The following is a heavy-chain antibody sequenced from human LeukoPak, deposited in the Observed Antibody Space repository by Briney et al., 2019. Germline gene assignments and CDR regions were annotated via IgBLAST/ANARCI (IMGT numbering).Heavy chain of an antibody. J-gene: IGHJ3*02. Sequence: PSETLSLTCTVSGYSISSGYYWGWIRQPPGKGLEWIGSIYHSGSTYYNSSLKSRVTISVDTSKNQFSLKLSSVTAADTAVYYCARLIWFGGAFDIWGQGTMVTVSS. V-gene: IGHV4-38-2*02. CDR3: ARLIWFGGAFDI. D-gene: IGHD3-10*01. CDR2: IYHSGST. CDR1: GYSISSGYY.